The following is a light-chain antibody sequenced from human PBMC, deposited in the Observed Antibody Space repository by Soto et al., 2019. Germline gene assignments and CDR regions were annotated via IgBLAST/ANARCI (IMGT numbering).Light chain of an antibody. V-gene: IGKV3-15*01. CDR2: GAS. CDR3: QQYNNWTTTA. J-gene: IGKJ1*01. CDR1: QSVSSN. Sequence: EIVMTQSPATLSVSPGERATLSCRASQSVSSNLAWYQQKPGQAPRLLIYGASTRATGIPARFSRSRSGTDYTPTISSPQSEDFAGYDCQQYNNWTTTACGQGTKVQIK.